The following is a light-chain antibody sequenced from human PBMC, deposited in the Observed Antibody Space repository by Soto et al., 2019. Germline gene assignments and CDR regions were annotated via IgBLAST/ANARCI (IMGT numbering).Light chain of an antibody. CDR3: QKYNRAPLT. CDR2: AAS. V-gene: IGKV1-27*01. Sequence: DIQVTQSPSSLSASLGDRDTITCRANQAIGVYLAWFQQQPGKDPKLLIYAASPLQSGVPSRFSGSGSGTEFTLTISSLQPEDIATYYCQKYNRAPLTFGGGTKVEI. CDR1: QAIGVY. J-gene: IGKJ4*01.